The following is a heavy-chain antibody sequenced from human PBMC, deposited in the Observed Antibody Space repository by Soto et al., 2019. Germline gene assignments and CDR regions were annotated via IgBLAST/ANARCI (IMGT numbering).Heavy chain of an antibody. V-gene: IGHV1-24*01. Sequence: ASVKVSCKVSGYTLTELSMHWVRQAPGKGLEWMGGFDPEDGETIYAQKLQGRVTMTTDTSTSTAYMELRSLRSDDTAVYYCARDHPRYYYGSGSLFDYWGQGTLVTVSS. J-gene: IGHJ4*02. CDR2: FDPEDGET. D-gene: IGHD3-10*01. CDR3: ARDHPRYYYGSGSLFDY. CDR1: GYTLTELS.